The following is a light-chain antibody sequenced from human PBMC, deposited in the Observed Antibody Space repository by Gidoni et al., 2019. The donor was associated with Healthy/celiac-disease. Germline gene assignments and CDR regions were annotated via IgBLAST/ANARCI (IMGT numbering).Light chain of an antibody. CDR2: DAS. Sequence: DIPMTPSPSSLSASVGDRVTITCQASQDLSNYLNWYQQKPGKAPKLLIYDASNLETGVPSRFSGSGSGTDFTFTISSLQPEDIATYYCQQYDNLPFTFXPXTKVDIK. CDR3: QQYDNLPFT. V-gene: IGKV1-33*01. CDR1: QDLSNY. J-gene: IGKJ3*01.